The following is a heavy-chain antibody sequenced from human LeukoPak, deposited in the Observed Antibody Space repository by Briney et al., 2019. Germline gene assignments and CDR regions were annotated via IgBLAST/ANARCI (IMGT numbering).Heavy chain of an antibody. CDR3: IRDFRSADL. Sequence: PGGSLRLSCVASGFTFSNYWMHWVRQPPGKGLVWVSRIYVDGRTTNYADSVRGRFTISRDNAKNTVYLEMNSLSVEDTATYYCIRDFRSADLWGQGTLVTVTS. J-gene: IGHJ5*02. V-gene: IGHV3-74*01. CDR1: GFTFSNYW. CDR2: IYVDGRTT.